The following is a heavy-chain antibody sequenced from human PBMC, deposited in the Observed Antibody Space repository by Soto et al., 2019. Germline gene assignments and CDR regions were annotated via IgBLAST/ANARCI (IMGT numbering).Heavy chain of an antibody. CDR3: ARGGSLNWYFDL. CDR1: GFTFSSYW. V-gene: IGHV3-74*01. J-gene: IGHJ2*01. Sequence: EVQLVESGGGLVQPGGSLRLSCAASGFTFSSYWMHWVRQAPGKGLVWVSRINSDGSSTSYADSVKGRFTISRDDAKNALYLKMNSLRDEVTAVYYGARGGSLNWYFDLWGRGTLGTVSS. D-gene: IGHD1-26*01. CDR2: INSDGSST.